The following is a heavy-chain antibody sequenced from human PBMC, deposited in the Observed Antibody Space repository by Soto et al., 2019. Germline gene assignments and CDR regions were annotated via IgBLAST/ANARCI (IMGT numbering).Heavy chain of an antibody. CDR2: ISSSGSTI. Sequence: GGSLRLSCAASGFTFSDYYMSWIRQAPGKGLEWVSYISSSGSTIYYADSVKGRFTISRDNVKNSLYLQMNSLRAEDTAVYYCARDRVESGYPEYFQHWGQGTLVTVSS. D-gene: IGHD3-22*01. CDR1: GFTFSDYY. CDR3: ARDRVESGYPEYFQH. V-gene: IGHV3-11*01. J-gene: IGHJ1*01.